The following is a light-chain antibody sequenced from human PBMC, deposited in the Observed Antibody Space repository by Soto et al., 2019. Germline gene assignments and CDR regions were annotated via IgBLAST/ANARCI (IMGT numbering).Light chain of an antibody. CDR1: QSVGST. CDR2: DAF. J-gene: IGKJ1*01. CDR3: QQYNDWPET. Sequence: EIVMTQSPATLSVSPGERATLSCRASQSVGSTLAWYQQKVGQAPRLLIYDAFARATGIPARFSGSGSGTEFTLTISSLQSEDFAVYYCQQYNDWPETFGQGTKVDI. V-gene: IGKV3-15*01.